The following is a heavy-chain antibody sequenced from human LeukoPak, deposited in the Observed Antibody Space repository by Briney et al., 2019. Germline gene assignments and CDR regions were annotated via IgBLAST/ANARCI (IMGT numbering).Heavy chain of an antibody. CDR3: ASLSSVTTGCSYDY. J-gene: IGHJ4*02. CDR1: GGTFSSYA. Sequence: TSVKVSCKASGGTFSSYAISWVRQAPGQGLEWMGGIIPIFGTANYAQKFQGRVTITTDESTSTAYMELSSLRSEDTAVYYCASLSSVTTGCSYDYWGQGTLVTVSS. CDR2: IIPIFGTA. V-gene: IGHV1-69*05. D-gene: IGHD4-17*01.